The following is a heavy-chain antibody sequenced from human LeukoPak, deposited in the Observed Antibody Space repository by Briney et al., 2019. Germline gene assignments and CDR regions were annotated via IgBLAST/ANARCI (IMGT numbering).Heavy chain of an antibody. CDR1: GFTVSSNY. J-gene: IGHJ6*04. CDR2: IYSGGST. V-gene: IGHV3-53*01. Sequence: GGSLRLSCAASGFTVSSNYMSWVRQAPGKGLEWVSVIYSGGSTYYADSVKGRFTTSRDNSKNTLYLQMNSLRAEDTAVYYCAREAPNDFWSGYWDVWGKGTTVTVSS. D-gene: IGHD3-3*01. CDR3: AREAPNDFWSGYWDV.